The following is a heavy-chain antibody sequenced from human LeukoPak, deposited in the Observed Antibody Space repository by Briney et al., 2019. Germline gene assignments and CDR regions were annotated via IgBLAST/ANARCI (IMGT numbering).Heavy chain of an antibody. V-gene: IGHV3-23*01. D-gene: IGHD3-9*01. CDR1: GFTFNSYA. CDR3: ARGVVRYFDY. CDR2: ISVSGHST. J-gene: IGHJ4*02. Sequence: GGSLRLSCAASGFTFNSYAMSWVRQAPGKGLEWVSTISVSGHSTDYADSVKGRFTISRDNAKNSLYLQMNSLRAEDTAVYYCARGVVRYFDYWGQGALVTVSS.